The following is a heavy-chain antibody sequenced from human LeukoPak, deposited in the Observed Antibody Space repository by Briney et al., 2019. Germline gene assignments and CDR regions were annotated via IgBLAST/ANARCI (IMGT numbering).Heavy chain of an antibody. D-gene: IGHD1-26*01. CDR3: ASNSGSYYPYYYYYYMDV. CDR1: GGSISSYY. V-gene: IGHV4-59*08. J-gene: IGHJ6*03. Sequence: SETLSLTCTVSGGSISSYYWSWIRQPPGKGLEWIGYIYYSGSTNYNPSLKSRVTISVDTSKNQFSLKLGSVTAADTAVYYCASNSGSYYPYYYYYYMDVWGKGTTVTVSS. CDR2: IYYSGST.